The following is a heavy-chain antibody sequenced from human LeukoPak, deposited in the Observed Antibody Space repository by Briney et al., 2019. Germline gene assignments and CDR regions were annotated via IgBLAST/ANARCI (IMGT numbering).Heavy chain of an antibody. CDR3: ARTAARRFDY. Sequence: GASVKVSCKASGYTFTSYGISWVRQAPGQGLEWMGWISAYNGNTNYAQKLQGRVTMTRDTSTSTVHMELSSLRSDDTAVYYCARTAARRFDYWGQGTLVTVSS. J-gene: IGHJ4*02. CDR2: ISAYNGNT. CDR1: GYTFTSYG. V-gene: IGHV1-18*01. D-gene: IGHD6-6*01.